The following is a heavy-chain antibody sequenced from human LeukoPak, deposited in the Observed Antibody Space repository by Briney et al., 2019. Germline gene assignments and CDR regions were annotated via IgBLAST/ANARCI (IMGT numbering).Heavy chain of an antibody. CDR1: GGSISSYY. J-gene: IGHJ6*02. CDR3: ARGEVAAAGSDYYYYGMDV. Sequence: SETLSLTCTVSGGSISSYYWSWIRQPPGKGLEWIGYIYYSGSTNYNPSLKSRVTISVDTSKNQFSLKLSSVTAADTAVYYCARGEVAAAGSDYYYYGMDVRGQGTTVTVSS. CDR2: IYYSGST. D-gene: IGHD6-13*01. V-gene: IGHV4-59*01.